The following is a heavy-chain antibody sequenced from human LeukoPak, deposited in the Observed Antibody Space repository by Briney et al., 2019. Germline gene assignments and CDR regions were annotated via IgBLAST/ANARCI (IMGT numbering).Heavy chain of an antibody. J-gene: IGHJ4*02. CDR3: ARIGSSWSADY. CDR1: GFTFNSYG. CDR2: IWFDGSNK. V-gene: IGHV3-33*01. Sequence: PGGSLRLSCAASGFTFNSYGMHWVRQAPGKGLEWVAIIWFDGSNKDYADSVKGRFTISRDNPKNTVYLQMNSLRVEDTAVYYCARIGSSWSADYWGQGTLVTVSA. D-gene: IGHD6-13*01.